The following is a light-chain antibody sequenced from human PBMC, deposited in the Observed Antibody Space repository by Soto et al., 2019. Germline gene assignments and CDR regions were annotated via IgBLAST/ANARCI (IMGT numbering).Light chain of an antibody. CDR3: GTWDDSLSAYV. Sequence: QSVLTQPPSVSAAPGQKVTISCSGSSSNIGNNYVSWYQHLPGTAPKLLIYDNNKRPSGIPDRFFGSKSGTSATLGITGLQTGDEADYYCGTWDDSLSAYVFGTGTKVTVL. V-gene: IGLV1-51*01. CDR2: DNN. J-gene: IGLJ1*01. CDR1: SSNIGNNY.